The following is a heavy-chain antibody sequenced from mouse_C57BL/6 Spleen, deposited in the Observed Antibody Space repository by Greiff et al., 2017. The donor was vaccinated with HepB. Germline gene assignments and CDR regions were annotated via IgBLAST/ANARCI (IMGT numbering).Heavy chain of an antibody. V-gene: IGHV3-6*01. J-gene: IGHJ3*01. D-gene: IGHD2-3*01. CDR3: ARVRLLRFAY. Sequence: DVKLQESGPGLVKPSQSLSLTCSVTGYSITSGYYWNWIRQFPGNKLEWMGYISYDGSNNYNPSLKNRISITRDTSKNQFFLKLNSVTTEDTATYYCARVRLLRFAYWGHRTLVTVSA. CDR1: GYSITSGYY. CDR2: ISYDGSN.